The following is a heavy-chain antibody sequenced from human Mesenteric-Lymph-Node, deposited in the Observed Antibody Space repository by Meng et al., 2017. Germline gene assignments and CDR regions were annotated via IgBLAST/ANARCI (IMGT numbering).Heavy chain of an antibody. CDR2: IYPGDSDT. CDR3: ARCYYGSGSYPGWFDP. V-gene: IGHV5-51*01. CDR1: GYSFTSYW. J-gene: IGHJ5*02. Sequence: GESLKISCKGSGYSFTSYWIGWVRQMPGKGLEWMGIIYPGDSDTRYSPSFQGQVTISADKSISTAYLQWSSLKASDTAMYYCARCYYGSGSYPGWFDPWGHGTLVTVSS. D-gene: IGHD3-10*01.